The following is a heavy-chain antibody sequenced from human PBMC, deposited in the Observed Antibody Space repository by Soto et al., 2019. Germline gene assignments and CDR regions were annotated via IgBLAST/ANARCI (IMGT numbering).Heavy chain of an antibody. CDR2: VYSHGAT. Sequence: VHLVESGGGLIQPGGSLRLSCAASGCTVGNNYMTWVRQAPGKGLEWVSLVYSHGATYYADSVKGRFTISRDSSKNTFYLQLNSLRAEDTAMYYCTTSPRVGVWGQGTTVTVSS. J-gene: IGHJ6*02. V-gene: IGHV3-53*01. D-gene: IGHD3-10*01. CDR3: TTSPRVGV. CDR1: GCTVGNNY.